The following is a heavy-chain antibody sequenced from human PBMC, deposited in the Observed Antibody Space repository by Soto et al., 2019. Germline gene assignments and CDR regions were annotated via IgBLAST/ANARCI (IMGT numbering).Heavy chain of an antibody. J-gene: IGHJ4*02. CDR2: VYYSGST. Sequence: SETLSLTCTVSGGSVSSSSYYWGWVRQPPGKGLEWIGSVYYSGSTYYNPSLESRVTISVDKSKNQFSLKLMSLSAAVTAVCYCGRLEGLATISYYFDYWGQGALVTVSS. V-gene: IGHV4-39*01. CDR3: GRLEGLATISYYFDY. D-gene: IGHD3-9*01. CDR1: GGSVSSSSYY.